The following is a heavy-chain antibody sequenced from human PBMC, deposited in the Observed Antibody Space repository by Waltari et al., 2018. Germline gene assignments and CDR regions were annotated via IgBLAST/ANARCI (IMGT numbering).Heavy chain of an antibody. CDR1: GGSISSYY. D-gene: IGHD6-19*01. CDR2: IYYSGIT. Sequence: QVQLQESGPGLVKPSETLSLTCTVSGGSISSYYWSWIRQPPGKGLEWIGYIYYSGITNYNPSLKGRVTISVDTSKNQFSLKLSSVTAADTAVYYCARLAVAAADAFDIWGQGTMVTVSS. V-gene: IGHV4-59*01. J-gene: IGHJ3*02. CDR3: ARLAVAAADAFDI.